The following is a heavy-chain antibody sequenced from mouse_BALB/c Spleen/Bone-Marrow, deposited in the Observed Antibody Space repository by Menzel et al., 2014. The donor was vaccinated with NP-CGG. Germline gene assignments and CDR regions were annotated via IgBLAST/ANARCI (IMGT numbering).Heavy chain of an antibody. D-gene: IGHD6-1*01. CDR3: NAEHGNYHYFDY. V-gene: IGHV14-4*02. CDR1: GLNIKDYY. Sequence: VQLQQSGAELVRSGASVKLSCTASGLNIKDYYMHWVKQRPEQGLEWIGWIDPGNGDTEYAPKFQGKATMTADTPSNTAYLQLSSLTSEDTAVYYCNAEHGNYHYFDYWGQGTTLTVSS. CDR2: IDPGNGDT. J-gene: IGHJ2*01.